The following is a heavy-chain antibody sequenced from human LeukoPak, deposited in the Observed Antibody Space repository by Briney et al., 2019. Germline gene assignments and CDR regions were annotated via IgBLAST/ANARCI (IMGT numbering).Heavy chain of an antibody. V-gene: IGHV1-2*02. D-gene: IGHD6-19*01. CDR3: ASGSSLDGSSGWPTHYY. Sequence: ASVKVSCKASGYTFSGCYMHWFRQAPGQGLEWMGWINPNSGDTHYAQKFQGRVTMTRDTSISTAYMELNRLTSDDTAVYYCASGSSLDGSSGWPTHYYWGQGILVTVSS. CDR2: INPNSGDT. J-gene: IGHJ4*02. CDR1: GYTFSGCY.